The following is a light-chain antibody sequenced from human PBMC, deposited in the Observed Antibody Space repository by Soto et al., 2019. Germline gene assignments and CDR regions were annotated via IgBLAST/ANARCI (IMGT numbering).Light chain of an antibody. CDR3: QVWDSRSAHVV. Sequence: SSELTQPPSVSVAPGKTARNSCGGDNIGSKRVHWYKRKPGQAPVLFIYSDPDLPSVITERFSGSNSGTTATLTISRVEAGYEADYYCQVWDSRSAHVVFGGGTKLTVL. J-gene: IGLJ2*01. V-gene: IGLV3-21*04. CDR1: NIGSKR. CDR2: SDP.